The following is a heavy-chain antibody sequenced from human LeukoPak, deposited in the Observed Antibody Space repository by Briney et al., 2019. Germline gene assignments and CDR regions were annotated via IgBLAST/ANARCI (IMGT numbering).Heavy chain of an antibody. CDR3: AKGPQGPLDY. Sequence: GGSLRLSCAASGFTFSSYGMHWVRQAPGKGLEWVAVISYDGSNKYYADSVKGRFTISRDNSKNTLYLQMNSLRAEDTAVYYCAKGPQGPLDYWGQGTLVTVSS. CDR1: GFTFSSYG. CDR2: ISYDGSNK. J-gene: IGHJ4*02. V-gene: IGHV3-30*18.